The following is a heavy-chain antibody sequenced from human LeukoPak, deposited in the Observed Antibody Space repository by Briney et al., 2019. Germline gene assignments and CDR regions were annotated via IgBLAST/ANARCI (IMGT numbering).Heavy chain of an antibody. CDR1: GFTFSDYY. D-gene: IGHD1-26*01. CDR3: AKGALGAAYWYFDV. Sequence: PGGSLRLSCAASGFTFSDYYVSWIRQAPGKGLEWVSYISSSGSTIYYADSVKGRFTISRDNAKNSLYLQMNSLRAEDTAVYYCAKGALGAAYWYFDVWGRGTLVSVSS. V-gene: IGHV3-11*04. CDR2: ISSSGSTI. J-gene: IGHJ2*01.